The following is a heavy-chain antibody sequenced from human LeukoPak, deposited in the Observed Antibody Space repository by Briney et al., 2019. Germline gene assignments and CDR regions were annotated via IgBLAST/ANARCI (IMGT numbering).Heavy chain of an antibody. CDR3: ATKNYYDSSVPAGWFDP. V-gene: IGHV3-23*01. Sequence: GGSLRLSCAASGFTFSSYAMSWVRQAPGKGLEWVSAISGSGGSTYYADSVKGRFTISRDNSKNTLYLQMNSLRAEDTAVYYCATKNYYDSSVPAGWFDPWGQGTLVTVSS. J-gene: IGHJ5*02. CDR1: GFTFSSYA. CDR2: ISGSGGST. D-gene: IGHD3-22*01.